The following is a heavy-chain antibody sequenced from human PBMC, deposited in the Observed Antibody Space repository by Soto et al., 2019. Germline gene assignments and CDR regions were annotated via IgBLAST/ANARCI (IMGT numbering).Heavy chain of an antibody. CDR2: IGARGGST. Sequence: SLRLSCAASGFTFSSYAMNWVRQAPGKGLEWVSAIGARGGSTYYADSVKGRFTISRDNSENTLYLQMSSLRVEDAAVYYCAKDFFGSSDYYYAMDVWGQGTTVTVSS. V-gene: IGHV3-23*01. CDR3: AKDFFGSSDYYYAMDV. J-gene: IGHJ6*02. D-gene: IGHD3-22*01. CDR1: GFTFSSYA.